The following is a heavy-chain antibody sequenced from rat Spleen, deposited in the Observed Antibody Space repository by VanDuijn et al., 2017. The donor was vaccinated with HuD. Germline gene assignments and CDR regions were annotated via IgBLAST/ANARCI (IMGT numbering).Heavy chain of an antibody. J-gene: IGHJ2*01. CDR2: INYDGNST. D-gene: IGHD1-10*01. V-gene: IGHV5-7*01. CDR1: GFILSDYY. Sequence: EVQLVESGGGLVQPGRSLKLSCAASGFILSDYYMAWVRQAPTKGLEWVATINYDGNSTYYRNSVKGRFTISRDNAKSTLYLQMDSLRSEDTATYYCARRSITTFFDNWGQGVMVTVSS. CDR3: ARRSITTFFDN.